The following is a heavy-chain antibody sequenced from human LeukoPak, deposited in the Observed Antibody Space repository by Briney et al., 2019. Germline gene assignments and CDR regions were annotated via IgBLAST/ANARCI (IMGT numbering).Heavy chain of an antibody. Sequence: GGSLRLSCAASGFTFSTYSMGWVRQAPGKGLEWVSAIRGGGENTYYADSVKGRFTISRDNSKDTLSLQMNSLRAEDTAVYYCAKISWDGRGTFYWGQGTLVTVSS. CDR2: IRGGGENT. CDR1: GFTFSTYS. J-gene: IGHJ4*02. V-gene: IGHV3-23*01. D-gene: IGHD2-15*01. CDR3: AKISWDGRGTFY.